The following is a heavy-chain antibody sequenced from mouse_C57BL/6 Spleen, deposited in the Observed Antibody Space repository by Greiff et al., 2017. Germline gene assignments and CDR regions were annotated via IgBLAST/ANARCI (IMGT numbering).Heavy chain of an antibody. CDR3: ARYDGYYFDY. CDR2: IYPGSGST. D-gene: IGHD2-3*01. J-gene: IGHJ2*01. V-gene: IGHV1-55*01. Sequence: QVQLKQSGAELVKPGASVKMSCKASGYTFTSYWITWVKQRPGQGLEWIGDIYPGSGSTNYNEKFKSKATLTVDTSSSTAYMQLSSLTSEDSAVYYCARYDGYYFDYWGQGTTLTVSS. CDR1: GYTFTSYW.